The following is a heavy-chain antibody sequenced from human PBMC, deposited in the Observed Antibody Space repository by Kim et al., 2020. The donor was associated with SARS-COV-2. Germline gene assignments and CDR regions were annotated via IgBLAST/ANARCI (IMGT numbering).Heavy chain of an antibody. D-gene: IGHD6-19*01. Sequence: GESLKISCKASGYIFAGYWIVWVRQMPGKGLEWMGIIYPGDSDTRYSPSFQGQVTISADQSITTAYLQWTSLKASDTAIYYCARPGWRDGTYFSDAHWGQGTRVTLPS. CDR1: GYIFAGYW. V-gene: IGHV5-51*01. CDR2: IYPGDSDT. J-gene: IGHJ4*02. CDR3: ARPGWRDGTYFSDAH.